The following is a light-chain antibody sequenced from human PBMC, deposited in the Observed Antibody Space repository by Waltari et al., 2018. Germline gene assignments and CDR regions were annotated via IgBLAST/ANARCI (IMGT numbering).Light chain of an antibody. CDR2: DTS. V-gene: IGKV3-20*01. CDR3: QKYGTLPAT. CDR1: QSVSKY. Sequence: EIVLTQSPGTLSLSPGERVTVSCRASQSVSKYLAWYQQKPGQAPRLLIYDTSTRATGIPDRFRGSGTGTDFSLTITRLEPEDVATYFCQKYGTLPATFGQGTKVEIK. J-gene: IGKJ1*01.